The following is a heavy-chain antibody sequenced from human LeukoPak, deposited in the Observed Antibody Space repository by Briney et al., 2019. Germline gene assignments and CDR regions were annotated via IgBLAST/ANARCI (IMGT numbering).Heavy chain of an antibody. CDR1: GGTFSSYA. CDR2: IIPILGIA. CDR3: ARAAGAYYYYGMDV. V-gene: IGHV1-69*04. J-gene: IGHJ6*02. Sequence: ASVKVSCKASGGTFSSYAISWVRQAPGQGLEWMGRIIPILGIANYAQKFQGRVTITADKPTSTAYMELSSLRSEDTAVYYCARAAGAYYYYGMDVWGQGTTVTVSS. D-gene: IGHD6-13*01.